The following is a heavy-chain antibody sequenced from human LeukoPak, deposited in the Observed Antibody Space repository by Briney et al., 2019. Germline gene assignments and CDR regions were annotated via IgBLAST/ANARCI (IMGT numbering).Heavy chain of an antibody. CDR2: ISSSSTTT. D-gene: IGHD4-17*01. Sequence: PGGSLRLSCAASGFTFSGYSMNWVRQAPGKGLEWISYISSSSTTTHYADSMKGRFTISRDNARKSLYLQMNSLRAEDTAVYFCARGRDFGAVNYYSYYMDVWGKGTTVTVSS. J-gene: IGHJ6*03. V-gene: IGHV3-48*04. CDR3: ARGRDFGAVNYYSYYMDV. CDR1: GFTFSGYS.